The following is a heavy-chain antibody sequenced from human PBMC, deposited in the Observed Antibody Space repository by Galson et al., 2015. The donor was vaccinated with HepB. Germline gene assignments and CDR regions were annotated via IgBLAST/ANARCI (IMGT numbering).Heavy chain of an antibody. V-gene: IGHV4-59*08. D-gene: IGHD1-1*01. CDR1: GGSISSYY. Sequence: ETLSLTCTVSGGSISSYYWSWIRQPPGKGLEWIGYIYYSGSTNYNPSLKSRVTISVDTSKNQFSLKLSSVTAADTAVYYCARHDPNGGDYWGQGTLVTVSS. J-gene: IGHJ4*02. CDR3: ARHDPNGGDY. CDR2: IYYSGST.